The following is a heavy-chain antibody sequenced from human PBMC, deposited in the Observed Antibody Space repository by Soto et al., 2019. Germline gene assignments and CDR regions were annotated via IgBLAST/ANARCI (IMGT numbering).Heavy chain of an antibody. V-gene: IGHV3-23*04. CDR2: ISGSGNKT. CDR3: VRGVRLHFDL. CDR1: GFTFSTYA. J-gene: IGHJ4*02. Sequence: EVQLVESGGGLVQPGGSLRLSCAGSGFTFSTYAMSWVRQAPGKGLEWVSAISGSGNKTFYADSVKGRFTISRDNSKNTLHLHMSSLRVEDTAVYYCVRGVRLHFDLWGQGTLVTVSS.